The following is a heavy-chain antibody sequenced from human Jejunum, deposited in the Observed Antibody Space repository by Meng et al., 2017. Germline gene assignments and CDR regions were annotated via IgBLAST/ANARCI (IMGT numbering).Heavy chain of an antibody. Sequence: VKLQQRGAGLLKPSETLSLTCAVYGGSISDYYWTWIRQPPGKGLEWIGEIKDNGSTNYNPSFRSQVTISVDTSKSQFYLRVSSVTAADTALYYCARGNEYSNYGADFWGQGTLVTVSS. D-gene: IGHD4-11*01. CDR1: GGSISDYY. CDR2: IKDNGST. V-gene: IGHV4-34*01. CDR3: ARGNEYSNYGADF. J-gene: IGHJ4*02.